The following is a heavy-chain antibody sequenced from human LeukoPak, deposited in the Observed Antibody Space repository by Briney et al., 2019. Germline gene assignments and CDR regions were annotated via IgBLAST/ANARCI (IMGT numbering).Heavy chain of an antibody. CDR3: ARDIAAAGTCFDP. V-gene: IGHV1-69*05. J-gene: IGHJ5*02. D-gene: IGHD6-13*01. CDR2: IIPTFGTA. Sequence: SVKVSCKASGGTFSSNAISWVRRAPGQGLEWMGGIIPTFGTANYAQKFQGRVTITTDESTSTAYMELSSLRSEDTAVYYCARDIAAAGTCFDPWGQGTLVTVSS. CDR1: GGTFSSNA.